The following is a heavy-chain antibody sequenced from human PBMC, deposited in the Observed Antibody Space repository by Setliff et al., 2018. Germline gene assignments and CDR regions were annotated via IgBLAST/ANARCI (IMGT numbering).Heavy chain of an antibody. Sequence: PGGSLRLSCAASGFTFSTYSMHWVRQAPGKGLEWVSSISPSSIYIYYADSVKGRFTISRDNAKNSLYLQMNSLGAEDTAVYYCARSPASGGRDAFDIWGQGTMVTVSS. CDR2: ISPSSIYI. CDR3: ARSPASGGRDAFDI. D-gene: IGHD6-25*01. CDR1: GFTFSTYS. V-gene: IGHV3-21*01. J-gene: IGHJ3*02.